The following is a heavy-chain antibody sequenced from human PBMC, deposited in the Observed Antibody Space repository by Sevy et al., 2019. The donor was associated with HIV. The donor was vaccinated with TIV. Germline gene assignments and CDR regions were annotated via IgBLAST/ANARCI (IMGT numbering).Heavy chain of an antibody. J-gene: IGHJ4*02. Sequence: ASVKVSCKASGGTFSSYAISWVRQAPGQGLEWMGGIIPIFGTANYAQKFQGRVTITADESTSTAYMELSSLRSGDTAVYYCARSRIAAAGPAKYYFDYWGQGTLVTVSS. CDR3: ARSRIAAAGPAKYYFDY. CDR2: IIPIFGTA. CDR1: GGTFSSYA. D-gene: IGHD6-13*01. V-gene: IGHV1-69*13.